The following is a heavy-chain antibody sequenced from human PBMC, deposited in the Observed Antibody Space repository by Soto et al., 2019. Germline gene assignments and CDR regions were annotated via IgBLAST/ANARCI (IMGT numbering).Heavy chain of an antibody. CDR2: ISAYNGNT. D-gene: IGHD2-8*01. CDR1: GYTFTSYG. Sequence: QVQLVQSGAEVKKPGASVKVSCKASGYTFTSYGFTWVRQAPGQGLEWMGWISAYNGNTNYAQKLQGRVTMTSDTATSTAYRERRSLRSDDTAVYYCARGGHCTNCVCYSRPHAFDIWGQGTKVTVSS. CDR3: ARGGHCTNCVCYSRPHAFDI. J-gene: IGHJ3*02. V-gene: IGHV1-18*04.